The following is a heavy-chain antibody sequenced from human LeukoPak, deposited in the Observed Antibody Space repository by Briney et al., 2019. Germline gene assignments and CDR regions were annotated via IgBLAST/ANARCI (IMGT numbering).Heavy chain of an antibody. CDR1: GGSVSSGSYY. Sequence: SETLSLTCTVSGGSVSSGSYYWSRIRQPPGKGLEWIGYIYYSGSTNYNPSLKSRVTISVDTSKNQFSLKLSSVTAADTAVYYCARVDRSGFDYWGQGTLVTVSS. J-gene: IGHJ4*02. CDR3: ARVDRSGFDY. D-gene: IGHD7-27*01. V-gene: IGHV4-61*01. CDR2: IYYSGST.